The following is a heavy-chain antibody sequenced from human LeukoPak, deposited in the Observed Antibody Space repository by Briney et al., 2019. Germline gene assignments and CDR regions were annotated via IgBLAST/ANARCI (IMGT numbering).Heavy chain of an antibody. CDR2: ISAYNGNT. V-gene: IGHV1-18*01. CDR1: GYTFTSYG. J-gene: IGHJ6*02. CDR3: ARITETDFYYYYYGMDV. D-gene: IGHD1-20*01. Sequence: GASVKVSCKASGYTFTSYGISWVRQAPGQGLEWMGWISAYNGNTNYAQKLQGRVTMTTDTSTSTAYMELRSLRSDDTAVYYCARITETDFYYYYYGMDVWGQGTTVTVSS.